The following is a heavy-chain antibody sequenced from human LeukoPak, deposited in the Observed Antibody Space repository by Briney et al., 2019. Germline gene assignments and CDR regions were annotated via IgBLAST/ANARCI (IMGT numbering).Heavy chain of an antibody. Sequence: GGSLRLSCAASGFTFSSYWMSWVRQAPGKGLEWVANIKQDGSEKYYVDSVKGRFTISRDNAKNSLYLQMNSLRAEDTAVYYCARDGHYDILTGYFQDWGQGTLVTVSS. V-gene: IGHV3-7*03. CDR2: IKQDGSEK. J-gene: IGHJ1*01. D-gene: IGHD3-9*01. CDR3: ARDGHYDILTGYFQD. CDR1: GFTFSSYW.